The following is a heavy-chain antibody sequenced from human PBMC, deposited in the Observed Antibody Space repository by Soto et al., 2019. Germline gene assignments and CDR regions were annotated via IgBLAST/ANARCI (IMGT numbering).Heavy chain of an antibody. D-gene: IGHD3-22*01. CDR3: ARTYYYYDSSGYNY. J-gene: IGHJ4*02. V-gene: IGHV4-34*01. Sequence: SGTQAPNSALHGGSFHGYYWGWVRPPPGKGLEWIGEINHSGSTNYKPSLKSRVTISVDTSKNQFSLKLSSVTAADTAVYYCARTYYYYDSSGYNYWGQGTLVTVSS. CDR2: INHSGST. CDR1: GGSFHGYY.